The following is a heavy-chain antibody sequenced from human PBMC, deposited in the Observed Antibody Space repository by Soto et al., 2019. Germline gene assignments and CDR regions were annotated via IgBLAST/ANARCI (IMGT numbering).Heavy chain of an antibody. CDR3: ARDLTSNLNCFDS. D-gene: IGHD3-10*01. J-gene: IGHJ4*02. V-gene: IGHV4-31*03. CDR2: IYHTGVT. Sequence: TLSLTCTVSGDSLINGGYYWSWIRQLPGKGLEWIGYIYHTGVTYCNPSLKSRLTMSIDTSKNQFSLKLSSVTAADTAVYYCARDLTSNLNCFDSWGQGTLVTVSS. CDR1: GDSLINGGYY.